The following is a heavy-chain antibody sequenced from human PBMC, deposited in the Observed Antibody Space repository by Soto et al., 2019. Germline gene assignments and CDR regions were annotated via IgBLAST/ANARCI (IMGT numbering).Heavy chain of an antibody. CDR2: IYYSGST. CDR3: ARHGCSSTSCPREDAFDI. J-gene: IGHJ3*02. D-gene: IGHD2-2*01. CDR1: GGSISSSSYY. V-gene: IGHV4-39*01. Sequence: QLQLQESGPGLVKPSETLSLTCTVSGGSISSSSYYWGWIRQPPGKGLEWIGSIYYSGSTYYNPSLKSRVTISVDTSKNQFSLKLSSVTAADTAVYYCARHGCSSTSCPREDAFDIWGQGTMVTVSS.